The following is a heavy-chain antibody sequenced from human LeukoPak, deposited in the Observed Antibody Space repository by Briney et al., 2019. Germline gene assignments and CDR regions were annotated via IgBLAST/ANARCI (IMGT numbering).Heavy chain of an antibody. J-gene: IGHJ3*02. CDR2: IDGSGSP. CDR1: GVSISGHS. D-gene: IGHD2-21*01. Sequence: SETLSLTCTVSGVSISGHSWSWIRQSPGKGLEWLGCIDGSGSPTYNPSLESRLSMSVDTPKNQFSLRLTSVSATDTAVYECARHGDPAYRSTWYAFDIWGQGTMVTVSS. V-gene: IGHV4-59*08. CDR3: ARHGDPAYRSTWYAFDI.